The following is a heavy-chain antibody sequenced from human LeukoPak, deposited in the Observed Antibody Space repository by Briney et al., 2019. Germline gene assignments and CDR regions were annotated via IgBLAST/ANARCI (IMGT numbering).Heavy chain of an antibody. Sequence: ASLKVSCKASGYTFTDYYMHWVRQTPGQGLEWLGWINPNSGGTSYAQKFRGRVTMTRDTSISTAYMEVSRLRSDDTAVYYCATMGATNFDHWGQGTLVTVSS. J-gene: IGHJ4*02. CDR1: GYTFTDYY. CDR3: ATMGATNFDH. V-gene: IGHV1-2*02. D-gene: IGHD1-26*01. CDR2: INPNSGGT.